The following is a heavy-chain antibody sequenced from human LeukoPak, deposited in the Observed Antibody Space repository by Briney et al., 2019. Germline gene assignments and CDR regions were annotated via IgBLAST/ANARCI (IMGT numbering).Heavy chain of an antibody. CDR2: INPSGGST. Sequence: ASVKVSCKASGYTFTSYYMHWVRQAPGQGLEWMGIINPSGGSTSYAQKFQGRVTMTRDTSTSTVYMELSSLRSEDTAVYYCARVNAKRLRHGYFDYWGQGTLVTVSS. D-gene: IGHD5-12*01. V-gene: IGHV1-46*01. CDR1: GYTFTSYY. J-gene: IGHJ4*02. CDR3: ARVNAKRLRHGYFDY.